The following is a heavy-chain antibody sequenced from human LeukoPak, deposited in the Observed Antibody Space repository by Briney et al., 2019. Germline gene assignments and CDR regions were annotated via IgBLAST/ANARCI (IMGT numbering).Heavy chain of an antibody. J-gene: IGHJ4*02. CDR2: IYYSGST. CDR1: GGSISSYY. CDR3: ARVSSGWVDY. V-gene: IGHV4-59*01. D-gene: IGHD6-19*01. Sequence: SETLSLTCTVSGGSISSYYWSWMRQPPGKGLEWIGYIYYSGSTNYNPSLKSRVTISVDTSKKQLSLKLSSVTAADTAVYYCARVSSGWVDYWGQGTLVTVAS.